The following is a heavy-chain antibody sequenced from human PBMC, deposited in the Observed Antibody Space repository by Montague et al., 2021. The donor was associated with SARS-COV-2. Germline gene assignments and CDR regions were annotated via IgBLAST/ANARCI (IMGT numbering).Heavy chain of an antibody. Sequence: SETLSLTCTVSGGSISNSHYYCAWIRQPPGKGLEWIGSIYFNGHSYYNPSLKNRASISLDTSKNQYYLKLNSVAAADTAVYYCARHGLAGITIFGVVTPRGGFDIWGQGTMVTVSS. CDR1: GGSISNSHYY. V-gene: IGHV4-39*01. J-gene: IGHJ3*02. CDR3: ARHGLAGITIFGVVTPRGGFDI. CDR2: IYFNGHS. D-gene: IGHD3-3*01.